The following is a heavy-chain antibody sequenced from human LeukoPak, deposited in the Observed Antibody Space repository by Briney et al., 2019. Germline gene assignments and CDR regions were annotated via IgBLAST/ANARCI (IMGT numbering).Heavy chain of an antibody. CDR2: INPSVGTT. CDR3: TRAQSYCTSTSCSADY. J-gene: IGHJ4*02. V-gene: IGHV1-46*01. CDR1: GYTFTSYY. D-gene: IGHD2-2*01. Sequence: ASVKVSCKASGYTFTSYYLHWVRQAPGQGLEWMGIINPSVGTTKSPDKFQGRVTMTRDTSTSTVYMELSGLGSDDTATYYCTRAQSYCTSTSCSADYWGQGILVTVSS.